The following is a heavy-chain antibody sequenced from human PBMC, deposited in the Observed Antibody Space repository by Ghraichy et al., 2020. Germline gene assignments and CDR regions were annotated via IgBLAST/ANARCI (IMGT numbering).Heavy chain of an antibody. CDR2: IYTSGSP. Sequence: SETLSLTCTVSGDSISSYYWSWIRQSAGKGLEWIGRIYTSGSPNYNPSLASRITMSVATSKNQFSLKLSSVTAADTAWYYFARVGHDCSGGTCYSDGFDSWGKGTMVTVSS. V-gene: IGHV4-4*07. J-gene: IGHJ4*02. CDR1: GDSISSYY. D-gene: IGHD2-15*01. CDR3: ARVGHDCSGGTCYSDGFDS.